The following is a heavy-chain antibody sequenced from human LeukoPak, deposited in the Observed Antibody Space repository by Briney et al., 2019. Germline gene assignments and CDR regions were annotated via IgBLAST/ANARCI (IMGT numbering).Heavy chain of an antibody. CDR1: GGSISSGSYY. V-gene: IGHV4-61*01. Sequence: KASETLSLTCTVSGGSISSGSYYWSWIRQPPGKGLEWIGYIYSSGSTNYNPSLKSRVTMSVDTSKNQFSLKLSSVTAADTAVYYCARGPRRVVGATKQYFDYWGQGTLVTVSS. CDR2: IYSSGST. CDR3: ARGPRRVVGATKQYFDY. J-gene: IGHJ4*02. D-gene: IGHD1-26*01.